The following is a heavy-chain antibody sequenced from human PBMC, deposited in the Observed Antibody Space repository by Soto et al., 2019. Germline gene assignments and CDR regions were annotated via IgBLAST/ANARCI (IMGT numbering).Heavy chain of an antibody. Sequence: SVTVSGKTSGYTVANFDFIWVRQAPGQGLEWMGWVSNRNGVTNYAENFRDRVTISTDTSTNTVYMELRSLRSDDTAVYFCARERLNTGWYGFDYWGQGTQVTVYS. CDR3: ARERLNTGWYGFDY. V-gene: IGHV1-18*04. CDR2: VSNRNGVT. J-gene: IGHJ4*02. CDR1: GYTVANFD. D-gene: IGHD6-19*01.